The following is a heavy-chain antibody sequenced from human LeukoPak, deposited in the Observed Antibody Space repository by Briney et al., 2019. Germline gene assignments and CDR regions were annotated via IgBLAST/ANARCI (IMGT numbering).Heavy chain of an antibody. CDR3: AREPQGDSSGYDAFDV. D-gene: IGHD3-22*01. Sequence: GGSLRLSCAASGFTVSSNYMSWVRQAPGKGLEWVSVIYSGGSTYYADSVKGRFTLSRDSSKNTLFLQMNSLRAEDTAVYYCAREPQGDSSGYDAFDVWGQGTPVTVSS. CDR1: GFTVSSNY. CDR2: IYSGGST. V-gene: IGHV3-66*01. J-gene: IGHJ3*01.